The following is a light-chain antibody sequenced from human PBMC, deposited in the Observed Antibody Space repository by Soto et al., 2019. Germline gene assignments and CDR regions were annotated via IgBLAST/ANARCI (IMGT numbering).Light chain of an antibody. CDR2: EVS. Sequence: QSALTQPPSASGSPGQSVTISCTGTSSDVGGYYYVSWYQQHPGKAPKLMIYEVSKRPLGVPDRFSGSKSGNTASLTVSGLQAEDEADYYCNSYAGSNNWVFGGGTKLTVL. V-gene: IGLV2-8*01. CDR3: NSYAGSNNWV. CDR1: SSDVGGYYY. J-gene: IGLJ3*02.